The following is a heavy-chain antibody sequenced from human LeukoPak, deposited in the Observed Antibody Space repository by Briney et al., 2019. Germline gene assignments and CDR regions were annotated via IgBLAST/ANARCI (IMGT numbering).Heavy chain of an antibody. V-gene: IGHV1-69*04. D-gene: IGHD4-11*01. CDR3: AIEWVGDYNPLEV. Sequence: ASVKVSYKASGYTFNNYAINWVRQAPGQGLEWMGRIIPKFGVQDYAQKFQGRVTITADKSTSTAYMELSSLRSEDTAVFYCAIEWVGDYNPLEVWGQGTVVTVSS. CDR1: GYTFNNYA. CDR2: IIPKFGVQ. J-gene: IGHJ3*01.